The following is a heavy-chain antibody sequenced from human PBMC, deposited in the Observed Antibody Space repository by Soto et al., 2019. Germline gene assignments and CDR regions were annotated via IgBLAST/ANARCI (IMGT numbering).Heavy chain of an antibody. V-gene: IGHV4-39*01. D-gene: IGHD2-15*01. J-gene: IGHJ6*02. CDR3: ARHPGYCRGGSCTGQYTLDV. Sequence: CSVSAGMLSPRCYSLCRLLQPQGKGLEWIGTLYSNRDTYYTPSLKSRVTISADTSQNQFSLDLTSVTATDTAVYFCARHPGYCRGGSCTGQYTLDVWGQGTTV. CDR2: LYSNRDT. CDR1: AGMLSPRCYS.